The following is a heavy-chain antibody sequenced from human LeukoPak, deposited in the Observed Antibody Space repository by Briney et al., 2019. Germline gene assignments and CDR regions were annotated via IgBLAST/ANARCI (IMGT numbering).Heavy chain of an antibody. J-gene: IGHJ4*02. CDR1: GFTFSTYS. D-gene: IGHD6-13*01. V-gene: IGHV3-66*04. CDR3: ARPGAAVAGTAFNF. CDR2: IYSDGTT. Sequence: PGGSLRLSCAASGFTFSTYSMNWVRQAPGKGLEWVSIIYSDGTTYYADSVKGRFTISRDNSKNTVYLQMNSLRAEDTAVYYCARPGAAVAGTAFNFWGQGTLVTVSS.